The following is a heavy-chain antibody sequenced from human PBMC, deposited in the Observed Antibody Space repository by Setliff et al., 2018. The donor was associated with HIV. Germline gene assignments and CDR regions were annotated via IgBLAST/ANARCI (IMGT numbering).Heavy chain of an antibody. V-gene: IGHV3-23*01. CDR1: GYTFSSYA. J-gene: IGHJ6*02. CDR3: ARDRSTGDMYYYGMDV. D-gene: IGHD7-27*01. CDR2: ITGSNK. Sequence: PGGSLRLSCEASGYTFSSYAVSWVRQVPGKGLEWVSAITGSNKYYADSVKGRFTISRDNSKNTLYLQMNSLRAEDTAVYYCARDRSTGDMYYYGMDVWGQGTMVTVSS.